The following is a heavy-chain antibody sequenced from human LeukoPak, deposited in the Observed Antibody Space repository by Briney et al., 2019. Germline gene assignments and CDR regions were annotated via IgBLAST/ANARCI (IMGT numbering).Heavy chain of an antibody. D-gene: IGHD2/OR15-2a*01. V-gene: IGHV4-39*01. CDR1: GGSISSSSYY. Sequence: SETLSLTCTVSGGSISSSSYYWGWIRQPPGKGLEWTGSIYYSGSTYYNPSLKSRVTISVDTSKNQFSLKLSSATAADTAVYYCARNRLYNWFDPWGQGTLVTVSS. CDR3: ARNRLYNWFDP. CDR2: IYYSGST. J-gene: IGHJ5*02.